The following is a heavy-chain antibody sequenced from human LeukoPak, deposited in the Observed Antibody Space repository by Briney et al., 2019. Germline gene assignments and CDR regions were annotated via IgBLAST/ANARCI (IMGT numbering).Heavy chain of an antibody. Sequence: SETLSLTCTVSGGSISSSSYYCGWIRQPPGKGLEWIGSIYYRGSTYYNPSLKSRVTISVDTSRNQFFLKLSSVTAADTAVYYCAKQRSPIPIVGTTTSYFDYWGQGTLVTVSS. CDR2: IYYRGST. V-gene: IGHV4-39*01. J-gene: IGHJ4*02. CDR1: GGSISSSSYY. CDR3: AKQRSPIPIVGTTTSYFDY. D-gene: IGHD1-26*01.